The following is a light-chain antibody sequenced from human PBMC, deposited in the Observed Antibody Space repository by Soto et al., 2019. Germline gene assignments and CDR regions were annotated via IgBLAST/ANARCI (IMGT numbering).Light chain of an antibody. Sequence: DIQLTQSPSSLSASVGDRVTITCRASQGISNSLAWYQQKPGKVPKLLIYAASTLQSGVPSRFSGTMSGTAFTLTNSTLQPKDVVPYYCEKYDSPPTLGRGTKVEI. J-gene: IGKJ1*01. CDR3: EKYDSPPT. CDR2: AAS. V-gene: IGKV1-27*01. CDR1: QGISNS.